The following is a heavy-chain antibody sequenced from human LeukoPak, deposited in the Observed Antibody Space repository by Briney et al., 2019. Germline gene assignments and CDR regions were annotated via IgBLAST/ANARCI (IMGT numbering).Heavy chain of an antibody. CDR2: INHSGST. V-gene: IGHV4-34*01. CDR3: ARSTRGRMVRGVIDY. J-gene: IGHJ4*02. Sequence: PSETLSLTCAVYGGSFSGYYWSWLRQPPGKGLEWIGEINHSGSTNYNPSLKSRVTISVDTSKNQFSLKLSSVTAADTAVYYCARSTRGRMVRGVIDYWGQGTLVTVSS. CDR1: GGSFSGYY. D-gene: IGHD3-10*01.